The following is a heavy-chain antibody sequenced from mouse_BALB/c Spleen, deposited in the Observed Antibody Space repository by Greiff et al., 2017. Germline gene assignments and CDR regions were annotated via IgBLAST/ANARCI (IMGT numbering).Heavy chain of an antibody. Sequence: QGVESGGGLVQPGGSRKLSCAASGFTFSSFGMHWVRQAPEKGLEWVAYISSGSSTIYYADTVKGRFTISRDNPKNTLFLQMTSLRSEDTAMYYCAREGRSPMDYWGQGTSVTVSS. D-gene: IGHD6-2*01. J-gene: IGHJ4*01. CDR2: ISSGSSTI. CDR3: AREGRSPMDY. CDR1: GFTFSSFG. V-gene: IGHV5-17*02.